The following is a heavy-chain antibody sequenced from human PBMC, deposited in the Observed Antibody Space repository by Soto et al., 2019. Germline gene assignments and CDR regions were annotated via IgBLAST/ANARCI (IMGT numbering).Heavy chain of an antibody. V-gene: IGHV1-3*01. J-gene: IGHJ4*02. CDR2: INAGNGNT. D-gene: IGHD6-19*01. Sequence: ASVKVSCKASGYTFTSYGISWVRQAPGQRLEWMGWINAGNGNTKYSQKFQGRVTITRDTSASTAYMELSSLRSEDTAVYYCASEMWLAPRVSDYWGQGTLVTVSS. CDR3: ASEMWLAPRVSDY. CDR1: GYTFTSYG.